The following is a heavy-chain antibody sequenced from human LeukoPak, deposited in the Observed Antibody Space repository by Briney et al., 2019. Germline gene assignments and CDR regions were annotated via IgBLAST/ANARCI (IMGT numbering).Heavy chain of an antibody. CDR3: ARGSMAAAVDY. J-gene: IGHJ4*02. D-gene: IGHD6-13*01. Sequence: PGGSLRLSCAASGFTVSSNYMSWVRQAPGKGLEWVSVIYSGGSTYYADSVKGRFTISRDNSKNTLYLQMNSLRAEDTAVYYCARGSMAAAVDYWGQGTLVTVSS. CDR1: GFTVSSNY. CDR2: IYSGGST. V-gene: IGHV3-66*01.